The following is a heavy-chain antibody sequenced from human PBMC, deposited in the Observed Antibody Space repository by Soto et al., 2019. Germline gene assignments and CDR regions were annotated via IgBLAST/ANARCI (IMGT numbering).Heavy chain of an antibody. Sequence: GGSLRLSCAASGFTFDDYAMHWVRQAPGKGLEWVSGISWNSGSIGYADSVKGRFTISRDNAKNSLYLQMNSLRAEDTALYYCAKDKGWNDAAGYYYGMDVWGQGTTVTVSS. V-gene: IGHV3-9*01. CDR3: AKDKGWNDAAGYYYGMDV. CDR2: ISWNSGSI. J-gene: IGHJ6*02. CDR1: GFTFDDYA. D-gene: IGHD1-1*01.